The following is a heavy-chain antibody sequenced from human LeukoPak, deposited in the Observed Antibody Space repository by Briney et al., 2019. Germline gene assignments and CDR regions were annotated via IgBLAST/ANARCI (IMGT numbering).Heavy chain of an antibody. Sequence: GGSLRLSCAASGFTFSSYEMNWVRQAPGKGLEWVSYISSSGSTIYYADSVKGRFTISRDNAKNSLYLQLNSLRAEDTAVYHCARTGYDSSGYLDYWGQGTLVTVSS. D-gene: IGHD3-22*01. J-gene: IGHJ4*02. V-gene: IGHV3-48*03. CDR1: GFTFSSYE. CDR2: ISSSGSTI. CDR3: ARTGYDSSGYLDY.